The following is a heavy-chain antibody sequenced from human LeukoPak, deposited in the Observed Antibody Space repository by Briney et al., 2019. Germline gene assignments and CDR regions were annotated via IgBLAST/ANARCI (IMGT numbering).Heavy chain of an antibody. D-gene: IGHD3-16*01. CDR2: IYRGDNT. CDR1: GFTVSNNY. CDR3: AGRRVLDASFDY. V-gene: IGHV3-66*02. Sequence: GGSLRLSCAASGFTVSNNYMSWVRQAPGKGLEWVSVIYRGDNTYYLESVKARFPISRHNSTNTLFLQMNRLRAEDTAVYYCAGRRVLDASFDYWGQGTLVTVSS. J-gene: IGHJ4*02.